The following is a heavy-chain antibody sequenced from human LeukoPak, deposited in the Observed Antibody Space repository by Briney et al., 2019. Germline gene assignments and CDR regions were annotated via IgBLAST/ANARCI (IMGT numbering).Heavy chain of an antibody. D-gene: IGHD2-15*01. CDR3: ARGGGYCSGGSCYRWFDP. Sequence: SETLSLTCTVSGGSISSYYWSWIRQPPGKGLEWIGYIYYSGSTNYNPSPKSRVTISVDTSKNQFSLKLSSVTAADTAVYYCARGGGYCSGGSCYRWFDPWGQGTLVTVSS. CDR2: IYYSGST. V-gene: IGHV4-59*01. J-gene: IGHJ5*02. CDR1: GGSISSYY.